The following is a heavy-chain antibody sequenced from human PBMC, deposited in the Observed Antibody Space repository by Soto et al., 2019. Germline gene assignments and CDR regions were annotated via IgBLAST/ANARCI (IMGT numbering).Heavy chain of an antibody. CDR3: ARDSLNIVLVPAAIRGRRSYGMDV. Sequence: GASVKVSCKASGYTFTSYYMHWVRQAPGQGLEWMGIINPSGGSTSYAQKFQGRVTMTRDTSTSTVYMELSSLRSEDTAVYYCARDSLNIVLVPAAIRGRRSYGMDVWGQGTTVTVSS. D-gene: IGHD2-2*01. CDR2: INPSGGST. V-gene: IGHV1-46*01. CDR1: GYTFTSYY. J-gene: IGHJ6*02.